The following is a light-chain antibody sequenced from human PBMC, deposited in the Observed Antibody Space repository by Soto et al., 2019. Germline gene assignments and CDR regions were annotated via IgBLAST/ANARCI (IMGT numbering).Light chain of an antibody. CDR3: SSYTSSSTLV. CDR1: SSDVGTYNY. Sequence: QPVLTQPASVSGSPGQSITISCTGTSSDVGTYNYISWYQQHAGKVPKLIIYDVSKRPSGVSDRFSGSKSGNTASLTISGLQAEDEADYYCSSYTSSSTLVFGGGTKLTVL. V-gene: IGLV2-14*01. J-gene: IGLJ2*01. CDR2: DVS.